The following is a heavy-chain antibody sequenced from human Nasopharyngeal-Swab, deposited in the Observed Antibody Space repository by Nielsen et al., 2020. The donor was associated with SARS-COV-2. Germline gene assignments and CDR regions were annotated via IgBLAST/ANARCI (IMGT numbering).Heavy chain of an antibody. CDR3: ARLAADGGFGELGAKVLNFDY. D-gene: IGHD3-10*01. CDR1: GGSISSSSYY. J-gene: IGHJ4*02. V-gene: IGHV4-39*01. Sequence: GSLRLSCTVSGGSISSSSYYWGWIRQPPGKGLEWIGSIYYSGSTYYNPSLKSRVTISVDTSKNQFSLKLSSVTAADTAVYYCARLAADGGFGELGAKVLNFDYWGQGTLVTVSS. CDR2: IYYSGST.